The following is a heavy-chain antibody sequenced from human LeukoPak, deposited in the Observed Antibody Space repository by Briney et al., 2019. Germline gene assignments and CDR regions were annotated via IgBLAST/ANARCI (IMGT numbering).Heavy chain of an antibody. J-gene: IGHJ4*02. CDR1: GFTFSNYV. D-gene: IGHD5-18*01. CDR3: ARMIDYNYGYAFDY. V-gene: IGHV3-64*04. Sequence: PGGSLRLSCSASGFTFSNYVMHWVRQAPGKGLEYVSATSTNGDTTYYTDSVKGRFTISRDNAKNSLYLQMNSLRDEDTAVYYCARMIDYNYGYAFDYWGQGTLVTVSS. CDR2: TSTNGDTT.